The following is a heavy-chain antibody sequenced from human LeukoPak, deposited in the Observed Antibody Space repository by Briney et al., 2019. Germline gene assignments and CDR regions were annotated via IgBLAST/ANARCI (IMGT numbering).Heavy chain of an antibody. Sequence: GGSLRLSCAASGFTVSNNYMSWVRQAPGKGLEWVSVIYSGGSTYYADSVKGRLTISRDNSKNTLYLQMNSLRAEDTAVYYCARDLHSGSYFDYWGQGTLVTVSS. V-gene: IGHV3-53*01. J-gene: IGHJ4*02. CDR3: ARDLHSGSYFDY. CDR2: IYSGGST. CDR1: GFTVSNNY. D-gene: IGHD1-26*01.